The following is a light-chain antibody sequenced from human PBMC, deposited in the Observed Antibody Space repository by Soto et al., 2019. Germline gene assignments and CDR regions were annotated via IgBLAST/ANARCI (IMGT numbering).Light chain of an antibody. CDR1: QLISNY. CDR2: DAS. V-gene: IGKV1-33*01. CDR3: QQYDNLPLT. Sequence: DIQMTQSPSSLAASVGDSVTITCQASQLISNYLNWYQQKPGKAPKLLIYDASNLKTGVPSRFSGSGSGTYFTFTISSLQPEDIATYYRQQYDNLPLTFGGGTKVEIK. J-gene: IGKJ4*01.